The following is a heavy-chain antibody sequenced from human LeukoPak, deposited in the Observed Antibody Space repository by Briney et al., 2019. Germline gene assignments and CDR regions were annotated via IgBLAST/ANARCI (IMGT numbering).Heavy chain of an antibody. J-gene: IGHJ2*01. V-gene: IGHV4-39*07. CDR2: IYYSGST. CDR1: GGSISSSSYY. CDR3: ARATGVSWYFDL. Sequence: SETLSLTCTVSGGSISSSSYYWGWIRQPPGKGPEWIGSIYYSGSTYYNPSLKSRVTISVDTSKNQFSLKLSSVTAADTAVYYCARATGVSWYFDLWGRGTLVTVSS. D-gene: IGHD7-27*01.